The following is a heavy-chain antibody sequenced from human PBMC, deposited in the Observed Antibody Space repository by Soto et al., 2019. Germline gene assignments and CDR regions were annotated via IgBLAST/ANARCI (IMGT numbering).Heavy chain of an antibody. D-gene: IGHD2-15*01. CDR3: AKVYCSGGSCPTDY. V-gene: IGHV3-23*01. J-gene: IGHJ4*02. CDR1: GFTFSNYA. Sequence: EVQLLESGGGLVQPGGSLRLSCAASGFTFSNYAMSWVRQAPGKGLEWVSAISGSGGSTYYADSVKGRFTISRDNSKNTLYLQMNSLRAEDTAVYYCAKVYCSGGSCPTDYWGQGTLVTVSS. CDR2: ISGSGGST.